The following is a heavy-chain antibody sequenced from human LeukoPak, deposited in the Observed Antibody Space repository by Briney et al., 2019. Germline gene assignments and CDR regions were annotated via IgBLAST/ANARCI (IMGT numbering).Heavy chain of an antibody. CDR2: IYTSGST. J-gene: IGHJ5*02. V-gene: IGHV4-61*02. Sequence: SETLSLSCTDSGGSISSGSYYWSWIRQPAGKGLEWIGRIYTSGSTNYNPSLKSRVTISVDTSKNQFSLKLSSVTAADTAVYYCARGLISMVRGASNWFDPWGQGTLVTVSS. D-gene: IGHD3-10*01. CDR1: GGSISSGSYY. CDR3: ARGLISMVRGASNWFDP.